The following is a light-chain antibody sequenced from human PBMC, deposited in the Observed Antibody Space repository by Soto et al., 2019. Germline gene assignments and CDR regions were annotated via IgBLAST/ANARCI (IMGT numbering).Light chain of an antibody. CDR2: CAS. Sequence: EIVMTQSPATLSLSPGERATLSCRASQSVSGNLAWYQQKPGQAPRRLIYCASTSDTGIQARFRGSGSGTGFTLTISILQSEDFAVYYCQQYNNWPPAYTFGQGTKLEIK. CDR1: QSVSGN. V-gene: IGKV3-15*01. CDR3: QQYNNWPPAYT. J-gene: IGKJ2*01.